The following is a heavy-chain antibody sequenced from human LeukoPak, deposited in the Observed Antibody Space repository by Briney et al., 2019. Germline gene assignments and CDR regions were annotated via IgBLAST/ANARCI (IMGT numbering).Heavy chain of an antibody. CDR2: IYHSGST. D-gene: IGHD3-9*01. V-gene: IGHV4-38-2*02. Sequence: PSETLSLTCTVSGYSISSGYYWGWIRQPPGKGLEWIGSIYHSGSTYYNPSLKSRVTISVDTSKNQFSLRLSSVTAADTGVYYCARFGADRDTYYDILSGHYSRQMDVWGKGTTVTISS. J-gene: IGHJ6*04. CDR1: GYSISSGYY. CDR3: ARFGADRDTYYDILSGHYSRQMDV.